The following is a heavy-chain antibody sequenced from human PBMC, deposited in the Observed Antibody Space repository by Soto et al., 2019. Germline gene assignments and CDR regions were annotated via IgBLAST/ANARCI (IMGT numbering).Heavy chain of an antibody. V-gene: IGHV1-18*01. D-gene: IGHD2-2*02. Sequence: SVKVSCKASGYTFTSYGISWVRQAPVQGLEWMGWISAYNGNTNYAQKLQGRVTMTTDTSTSTAYMELRSLRSEDTAVYYCARDHRYYCSSTSCYRGEGFDYWGQGTLVTVSS. CDR3: ARDHRYYCSSTSCYRGEGFDY. CDR2: ISAYNGNT. J-gene: IGHJ4*02. CDR1: GYTFTSYG.